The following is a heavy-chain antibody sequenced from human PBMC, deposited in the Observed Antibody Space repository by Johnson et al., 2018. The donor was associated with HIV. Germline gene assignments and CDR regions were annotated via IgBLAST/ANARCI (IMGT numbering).Heavy chain of an antibody. J-gene: IGHJ3*02. CDR1: GFTFSSYA. CDR2: ISYDGGDK. V-gene: IGHV3-30*04. D-gene: IGHD3-22*01. CDR3: AKDTGAYYDTVFAFDI. Sequence: QMQLVESGGGVVQPGRSLRLSCAASGFTFSSYAMHWVRQAPAKGLEWVAIISYDGGDKDYADSVKGRFTISRDNSKNTLYLEMHSLRAEDTAVYYCAKDTGAYYDTVFAFDIWGQGTMVTVSS.